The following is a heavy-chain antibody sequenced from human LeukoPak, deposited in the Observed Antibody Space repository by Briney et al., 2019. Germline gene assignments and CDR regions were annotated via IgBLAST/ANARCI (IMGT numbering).Heavy chain of an antibody. D-gene: IGHD2-21*01. CDR3: VRNSGELGA. CDR2: IYSGGST. Sequence: GGSLRLSCAASGFTVSSNYMSWVRRAAGKGLEWVALIYSGGSTYYADSVKGRFTISRDNSKNTLHLQMNSLRAEDTAVYYCVRNSGELGAWGQGTLVTVSS. V-gene: IGHV3-53*01. J-gene: IGHJ5*02. CDR1: GFTVSSNY.